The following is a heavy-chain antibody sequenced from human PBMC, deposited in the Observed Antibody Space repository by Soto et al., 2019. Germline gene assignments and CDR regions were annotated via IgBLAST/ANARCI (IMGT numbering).Heavy chain of an antibody. CDR3: ARNASGRYFDY. Sequence: SETQSLTWSVSSCSINGRDYLGWIRQPPGKGLEWIASIYNTVSTHYNPSLKSRATISLDTSQNQFSLRLNSVTAADTAIYYCARNASGRYFDYWGPGRLVTVSS. D-gene: IGHD6-19*01. CDR2: IYNTVST. CDR1: SCSINGRDY. V-gene: IGHV4-38-2*02. J-gene: IGHJ4*02.